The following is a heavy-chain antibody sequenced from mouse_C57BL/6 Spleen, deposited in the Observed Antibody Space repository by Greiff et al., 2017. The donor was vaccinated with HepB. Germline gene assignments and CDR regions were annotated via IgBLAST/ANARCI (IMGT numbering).Heavy chain of an antibody. J-gene: IGHJ1*03. V-gene: IGHV1-61*01. CDR1: GYTFTSYW. D-gene: IGHD1-1*01. CDR2: IYPSDSET. CDR3: ARRHYGSSYGYFDV. Sequence: QVQLQQPGAELVRPGSSVKLSCKASGYTFTSYWMDWVKQRPGQGLEWIGNIYPSDSETHYNQKFKDKATLTVDKSSSTAYMQLSSLTSEDSAVYYGARRHYGSSYGYFDVWGTGTTVTVSS.